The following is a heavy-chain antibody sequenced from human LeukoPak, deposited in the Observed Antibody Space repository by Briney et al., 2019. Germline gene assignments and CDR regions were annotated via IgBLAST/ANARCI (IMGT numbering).Heavy chain of an antibody. CDR3: VSQSYSGSDNYYFHY. J-gene: IGHJ4*02. Sequence: QPGGSLRLSCVTSGFMFSAYAMSWVRQVPGKGLEWVSIISGSGERTYYTDSVKGRFTVSRDNSKNTLYLQMKSLRAEDTAVCYCVSQSYSGSDNYYFHYWGQGTLVAVSS. D-gene: IGHD1-26*01. V-gene: IGHV3-23*01. CDR1: GFMFSAYA. CDR2: ISGSGERT.